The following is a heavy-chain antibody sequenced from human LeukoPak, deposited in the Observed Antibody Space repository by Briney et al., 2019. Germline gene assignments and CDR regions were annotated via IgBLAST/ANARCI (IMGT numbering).Heavy chain of an antibody. D-gene: IGHD6-13*01. Sequence: GRSLRLSCAASGFTFSSYAMHWVRQAPGKGLEWVAVISYDGSNKYYADSVKGRFTISRDNSKNTLYLQMNSLRAEDTAVYYCARARYSSSWEGFDYWGQGTLVTVSS. CDR3: ARARYSSSWEGFDY. V-gene: IGHV3-30-3*01. J-gene: IGHJ4*02. CDR1: GFTFSSYA. CDR2: ISYDGSNK.